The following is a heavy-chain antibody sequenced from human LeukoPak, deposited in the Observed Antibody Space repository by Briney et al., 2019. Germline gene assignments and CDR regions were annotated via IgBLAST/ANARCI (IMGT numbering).Heavy chain of an antibody. J-gene: IGHJ5*02. Sequence: ASVKVSCKASGYTFTSYYMHWVRQAPGQGLEWMGWINPNSGGTNYAQKSQGRVTMTRDTSISTAYMELSRLRSDDTAVYYCARTPYDSSGYYGSPNDNWFDPWGQGTLVTVSS. V-gene: IGHV1-2*02. D-gene: IGHD3-22*01. CDR1: GYTFTSYY. CDR2: INPNSGGT. CDR3: ARTPYDSSGYYGSPNDNWFDP.